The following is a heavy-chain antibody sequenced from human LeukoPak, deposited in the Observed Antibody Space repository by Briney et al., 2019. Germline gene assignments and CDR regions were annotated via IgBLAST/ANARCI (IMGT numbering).Heavy chain of an antibody. V-gene: IGHV3-23*01. D-gene: IGHD2-15*01. CDR1: GFTFSSYA. J-gene: IGHJ4*02. CDR2: ISGSGGST. Sequence: GGFLRLSCAASGFTFSSYAMSWVRQAPGKGLEWVSAISGSGGSTYYADSVKGRFTISRDNSKNTLYLQMNSLRAEDTAVYYCAKAGGGSSFSGYFDYWGQGTLVTVSS. CDR3: AKAGGGSSFSGYFDY.